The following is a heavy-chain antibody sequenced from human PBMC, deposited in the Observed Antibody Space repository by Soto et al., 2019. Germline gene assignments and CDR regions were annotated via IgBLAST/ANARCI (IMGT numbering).Heavy chain of an antibody. J-gene: IGHJ4*02. CDR2: ISGSGGST. CDR1: GFTFSSYA. D-gene: IGHD3-22*01. V-gene: IGHV3-23*01. Sequence: GGSLRLSCAASGFTFSSYAMSWVRPAPGKGLEWVSAISGSGGSTYYADSVKGRFTISRDNSKNTLYLQMNSLRAEDTAVYYCAKKAPRGHYYDSSGYYYDYWGQGTLVTVSS. CDR3: AKKAPRGHYYDSSGYYYDY.